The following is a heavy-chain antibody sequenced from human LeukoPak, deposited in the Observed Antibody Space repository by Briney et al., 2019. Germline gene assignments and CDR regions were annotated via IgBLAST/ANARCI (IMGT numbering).Heavy chain of an antibody. Sequence: GGSLRLSCAASGFTFSSYSMNWVRQAPGKGLEWVSSISSSSSYIYYADSVKGRFTISRDNAKNSLYLQMNSLRAEDTAVYYCARARYSGYDYAFDYWGQGTLVTVSS. CDR2: ISSSSSYI. CDR1: GFTFSSYS. V-gene: IGHV3-21*01. CDR3: ARARYSGYDYAFDY. D-gene: IGHD5-12*01. J-gene: IGHJ4*02.